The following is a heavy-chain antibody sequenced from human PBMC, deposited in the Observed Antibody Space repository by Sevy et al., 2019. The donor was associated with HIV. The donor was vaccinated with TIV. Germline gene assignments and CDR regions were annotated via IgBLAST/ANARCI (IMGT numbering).Heavy chain of an antibody. D-gene: IGHD1-1*01. J-gene: IGHJ4*02. V-gene: IGHV1-3*01. CDR2: IVLGNGRT. CDR3: ARGWGTTLTIFDY. CDR1: ASIFTYYA. Sequence: ASVKVSCKASASIFTYYALHWVRQAPGQRPEWMGWIVLGNGRTKYSEDFQGRVTFTRDRSARIAYMGMSSLRSEDTAVYYCARGWGTTLTIFDYWGQGSLVTVSS.